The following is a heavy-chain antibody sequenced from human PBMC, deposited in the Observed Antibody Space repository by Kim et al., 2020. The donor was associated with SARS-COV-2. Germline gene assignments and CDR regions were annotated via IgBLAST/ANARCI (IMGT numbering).Heavy chain of an antibody. CDR2: IYYSGST. CDR3: ARQGDRGFGELSPPDCFDY. J-gene: IGHJ4*02. V-gene: IGHV4-39*01. Sequence: SETLSLTCTVSGGSISSSSYYWGWIRQPPGKGLEWIGSIYYSGSTYYNPSLKSRVTISVDTSKNQFSLKLSSVTAADTAVYYCARQGDRGFGELSPPDCFDYWGQGTLVTVSS. CDR1: GGSISSSSYY. D-gene: IGHD3-10*01.